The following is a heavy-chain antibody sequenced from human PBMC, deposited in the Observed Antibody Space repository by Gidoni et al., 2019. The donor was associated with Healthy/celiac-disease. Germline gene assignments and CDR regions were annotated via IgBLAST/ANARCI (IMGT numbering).Heavy chain of an antibody. CDR3: ARDAGQTTYLSSSGYFHFDY. D-gene: IGHD3-22*01. Sequence: QVQLVESGGGVVQPGRSLRLSCAASGFTFSSYAMPWVRQAPGKGLEWVAVISYDGSNKYYADSVKGRFTISRDNSKNTLYLQMNSLRAEDTAVYSCARDAGQTTYLSSSGYFHFDYWGQGTLVTVSS. CDR2: ISYDGSNK. J-gene: IGHJ4*02. V-gene: IGHV3-30*04. CDR1: GFTFSSYA.